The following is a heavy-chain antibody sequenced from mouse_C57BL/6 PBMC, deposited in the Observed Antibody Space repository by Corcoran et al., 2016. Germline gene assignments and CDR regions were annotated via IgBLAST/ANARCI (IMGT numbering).Heavy chain of an antibody. CDR2: ISYDGSN. Sequence: DVQLQESGPGLVKPSQSLSLTCSVTGYSITSGYYWNWIRQFPGNKLEWMGYISYDGSNNYNPSLKNRISITRDTSKNQFFLKLNSVTTEDTATYYCARDKKGWFAYWGQGTLVTVSA. CDR3: ARDKKGWFAY. V-gene: IGHV3-6*01. CDR1: GYSITSGYY. J-gene: IGHJ3*01.